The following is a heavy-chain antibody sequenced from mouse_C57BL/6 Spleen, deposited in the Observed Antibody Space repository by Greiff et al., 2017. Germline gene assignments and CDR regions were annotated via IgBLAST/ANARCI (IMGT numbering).Heavy chain of an antibody. Sequence: VQLQQSGAELVMPGASVKLSCKASGYTFTSYWMHWVKQRPGQGLEWIGEIDPSDSYTNYNQKFKGKSTLTVDKSSSTAYMQLSSLTSEDSAVYYCARRNYDYGRAWFAYWGQGTLVTVSA. CDR1: GYTFTSYW. J-gene: IGHJ3*01. D-gene: IGHD2-4*01. CDR3: ARRNYDYGRAWFAY. CDR2: IDPSDSYT. V-gene: IGHV1-69*01.